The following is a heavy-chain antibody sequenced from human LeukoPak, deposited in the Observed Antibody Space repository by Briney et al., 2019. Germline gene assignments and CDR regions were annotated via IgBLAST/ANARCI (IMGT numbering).Heavy chain of an antibody. CDR1: GGSFSSYY. Sequence: SETLSLTCAVYGGSFSSYYWSWIRQPPGKGLEWIGEINHSGSTNYNPSLKSRVTISVDTSKNQFSLKLSSVTAADTAVYYCAIIQLWLDYWGQGTLVTVSS. J-gene: IGHJ4*02. CDR3: AIIQLWLDY. CDR2: INHSGST. V-gene: IGHV4-34*01. D-gene: IGHD5-18*01.